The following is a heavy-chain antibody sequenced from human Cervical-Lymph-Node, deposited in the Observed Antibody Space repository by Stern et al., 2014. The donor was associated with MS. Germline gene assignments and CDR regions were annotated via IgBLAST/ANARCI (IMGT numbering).Heavy chain of an antibody. D-gene: IGHD3-3*02. J-gene: IGHJ5*01. CDR1: GYNFTNYA. CDR3: ARNHFNFFDS. V-gene: IGHV7-4-1*01. Sequence: VQLLESGPQLQRPGASVRGSCKASGYNFTNYAMNWVRQAPGQGLEWMGWINTNTGHPTYAQGFTGHFVFSLDTSVNTAYLRIDSLKADDIAVYYCARNHFNFFDSWGQGTLVAVSS. CDR2: INTNTGHP.